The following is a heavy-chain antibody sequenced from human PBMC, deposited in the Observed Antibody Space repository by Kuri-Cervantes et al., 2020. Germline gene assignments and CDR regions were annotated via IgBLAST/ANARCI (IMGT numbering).Heavy chain of an antibody. V-gene: IGHV4-4*02. J-gene: IGHJ6*03. D-gene: IGHD6-19*01. Sequence: GSLRLSCAVSGGSISSSNWWSWVRQPPGKGLEWIGEIYHSGSTNYNPSLKSRVTISVDKSKNQFSLKLSSVTAADTAVYYCARGIAVARHYYYYMDVWGKGTTVTVSS. CDR1: GGSISSSNW. CDR2: IYHSGST. CDR3: ARGIAVARHYYYYMDV.